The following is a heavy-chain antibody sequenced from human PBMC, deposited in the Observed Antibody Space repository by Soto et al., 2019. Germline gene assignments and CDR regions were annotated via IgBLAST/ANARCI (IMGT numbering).Heavy chain of an antibody. J-gene: IGHJ6*02. V-gene: IGHV3-48*02. CDR3: ARVGRRITIFGVPPLGMDV. CDR2: ISSSSSTI. Sequence: GGSLRLSCAASGFTFSSYSMNWVRQAPGKGLEWVSYISSSSSTIYYADSVKGRFTISRDNAKNSLYLQMNSLRDEDTAVYYCARVGRRITIFGVPPLGMDVWGQGTTVTVS. D-gene: IGHD3-3*01. CDR1: GFTFSSYS.